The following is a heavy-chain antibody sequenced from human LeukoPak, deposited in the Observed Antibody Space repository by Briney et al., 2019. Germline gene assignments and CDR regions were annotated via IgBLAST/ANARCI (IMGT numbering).Heavy chain of an antibody. V-gene: IGHV1-18*01. Sequence: ASVKVSCKASGYTFTSYGISWVRQAPGQGLEWMGWISGYNGYTHYANNHQGRVTMTTDTSTSTAYMELRSLRSDDTAVYYCARDEARYSSGYYPNWFDPWGQGTLVTVPS. CDR1: GYTFTSYG. D-gene: IGHD3-22*01. CDR3: ARDEARYSSGYYPNWFDP. CDR2: ISGYNGYT. J-gene: IGHJ5*02.